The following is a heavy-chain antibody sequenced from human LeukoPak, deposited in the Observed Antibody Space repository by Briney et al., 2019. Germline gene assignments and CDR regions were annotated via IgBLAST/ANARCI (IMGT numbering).Heavy chain of an antibody. Sequence: GGSLRFSCAASGFTFSSYWMDWVRQAPGEGLVWVSRINSDGSSTSYADSVKGRFTISRDNAKNTLYLQMNSLRAEDTAVYYCARAGRLRYYYGMDVWGQGTTVTASS. D-gene: IGHD4-17*01. J-gene: IGHJ6*02. V-gene: IGHV3-74*01. CDR2: INSDGSST. CDR3: ARAGRLRYYYGMDV. CDR1: GFTFSSYW.